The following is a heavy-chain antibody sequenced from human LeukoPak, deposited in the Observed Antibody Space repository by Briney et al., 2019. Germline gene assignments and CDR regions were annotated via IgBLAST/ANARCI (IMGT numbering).Heavy chain of an antibody. J-gene: IGHJ5*02. Sequence: GGSLRLSCAASGFTFSSYGMHWVRQAPGKGLEWVAFIRYDGSNKYYADSVRGRFTISRDNSKNTLYLQMNSLRAEDTAVYYCAKDRRREFDPWGQGTLVTVSS. CDR1: GFTFSSYG. CDR2: IRYDGSNK. CDR3: AKDRRREFDP. V-gene: IGHV3-30*02. D-gene: IGHD3-10*01.